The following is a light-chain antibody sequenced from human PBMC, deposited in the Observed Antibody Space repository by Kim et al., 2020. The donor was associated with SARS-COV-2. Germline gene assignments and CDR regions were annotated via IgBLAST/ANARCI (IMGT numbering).Light chain of an antibody. V-gene: IGLV3-1*01. CDR2: QDT. CDR3: QAWDSSWV. Sequence: SYELTQPPSVSVSPGQTASITCSGDKLGDKYACWYQQKPGQFPVLVIYQDTKRPSGIPERFSGSNSGNTATLTISGTQAMDEADYYCQAWDSSWVFCGG. J-gene: IGLJ3*02. CDR1: KLGDKY.